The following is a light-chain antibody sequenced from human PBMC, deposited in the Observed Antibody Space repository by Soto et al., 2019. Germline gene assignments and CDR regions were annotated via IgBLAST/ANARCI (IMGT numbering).Light chain of an antibody. CDR3: QQYNIYPYT. CDR1: QNINFW. J-gene: IGKJ2*01. Sequence: DIQMTQSPSTLSASVGDRVTFTCRASQNINFWLAWYQQKPGKAPKLLIYKLSSLKREVPSRFSGSGSGTEFTLTISSLQPDDSATYYCQQYNIYPYTFGQGTKLEIK. V-gene: IGKV1-5*03. CDR2: KLS.